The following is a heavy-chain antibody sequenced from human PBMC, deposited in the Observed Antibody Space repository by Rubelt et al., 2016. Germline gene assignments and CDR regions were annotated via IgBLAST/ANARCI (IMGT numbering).Heavy chain of an antibody. J-gene: IGHJ5*02. CDR1: GYTFTSYY. D-gene: IGHD3-10*01. V-gene: IGHV1-46*01. Sequence: VKVSCKASGYTFTSYYMHWVRQAPGQGLEWMGIINPSGGSTSYAQKFQGRVTMTRDTSTSTVYMELSSLRSEDTAVYYCARLYYYGSGTYRPFDPWGQGTLVTVSS. CDR3: ARLYYYGSGTYRPFDP. CDR2: INPSGGST.